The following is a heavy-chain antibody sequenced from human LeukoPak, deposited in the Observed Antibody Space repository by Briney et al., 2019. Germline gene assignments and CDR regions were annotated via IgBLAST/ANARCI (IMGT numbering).Heavy chain of an antibody. Sequence: GGSLRLSCAASGFTFSSYSMNWVRQAPGKGLEWVSSISSSSSYIYYADSVKGRFTISRDNSKNTLYLQMNSLRAEDTAVFYCARNQILLDTDYYYMDVWGKGTTVTVSS. J-gene: IGHJ6*03. CDR2: ISSSSSYI. CDR1: GFTFSSYS. V-gene: IGHV3-21*01. D-gene: IGHD5-18*01. CDR3: ARNQILLDTDYYYMDV.